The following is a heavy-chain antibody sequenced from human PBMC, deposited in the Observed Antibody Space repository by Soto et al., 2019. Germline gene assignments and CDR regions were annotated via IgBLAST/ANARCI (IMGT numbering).Heavy chain of an antibody. V-gene: IGHV1-46*01. J-gene: IGHJ2*01. D-gene: IGHD6-19*01. Sequence: QVQLVQSGAEVKKPGASVKVSCKASGYTFTSYYMHWVRQAPGQGLEWMGIINPSGGSTSYAQKLQGRVTMTRDTSTSTVYMELSSLRSEDTAVYYCARDRSLYSSGWYSLYWYFDLWGRGTLVTVSS. CDR2: INPSGGST. CDR1: GYTFTSYY. CDR3: ARDRSLYSSGWYSLYWYFDL.